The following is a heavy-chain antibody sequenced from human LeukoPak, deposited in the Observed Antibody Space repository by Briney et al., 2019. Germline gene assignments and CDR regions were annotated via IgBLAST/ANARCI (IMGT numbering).Heavy chain of an antibody. D-gene: IGHD4/OR15-4a*01. CDR2: ISSGGNT. CDR1: GFTVSTNY. V-gene: IGHV3-53*01. J-gene: IGHJ4*02. CDR3: GRLTS. Sequence: GGSLRLSCAASGFTVSTNYMTWVRQAPGKGLEWVSVISSGGNTYYAGSVKGRFTISRDNSKNTMYLQMNSLRAEDTAVYYCGRLTSWGQGTLVTVSS.